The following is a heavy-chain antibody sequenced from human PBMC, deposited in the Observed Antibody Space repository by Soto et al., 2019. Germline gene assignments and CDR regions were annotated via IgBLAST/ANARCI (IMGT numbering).Heavy chain of an antibody. J-gene: IGHJ4*02. CDR1: PYTFTVYY. Sequence: ASVKVSCKTSPYTFTVYYIHWVRQAPRQGLEWMGWINPDSGGTQYAQKFQGRVTMTRDTSISTAYMALSRLGSDDTAVYYCATVPYGDYAYFDYWGLGTLVTVSS. V-gene: IGHV1-2*02. CDR3: ATVPYGDYAYFDY. D-gene: IGHD4-17*01. CDR2: INPDSGGT.